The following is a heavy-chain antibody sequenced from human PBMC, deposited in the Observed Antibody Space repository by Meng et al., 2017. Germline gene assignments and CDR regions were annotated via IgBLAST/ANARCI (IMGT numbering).Heavy chain of an antibody. CDR2: INLDGSDK. CDR3: ARDPNHGDPGVRDF. CDR1: GFSFTSYH. Sequence: GESLKISCVASGFSFTSYHMTWVRQAPGKGLEWVANINLDGSDKAYADSVKGRFTISRDNSQNSLYLQINSLRAEDTAVYYRARDPNHGDPGVRDFWGQGTLVTVSS. J-gene: IGHJ4*02. D-gene: IGHD4-17*01. V-gene: IGHV3-7*01.